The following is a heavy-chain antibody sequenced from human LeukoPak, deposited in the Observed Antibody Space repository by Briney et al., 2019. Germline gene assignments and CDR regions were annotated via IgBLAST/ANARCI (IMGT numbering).Heavy chain of an antibody. CDR3: ATAQPNGFDP. CDR2: INPNSGGT. V-gene: IGHV1-2*02. J-gene: IGHJ5*02. Sequence: ASVKVSCKASGYTFSGYYMHWVRQAPGQGLEWMGLINPNSGGTNYAQKFQGRVTMTRDTSISTAYMELSRLRSDDTAVYFWATAQPNGFDPWGQGTLVTASS. CDR1: GYTFSGYY.